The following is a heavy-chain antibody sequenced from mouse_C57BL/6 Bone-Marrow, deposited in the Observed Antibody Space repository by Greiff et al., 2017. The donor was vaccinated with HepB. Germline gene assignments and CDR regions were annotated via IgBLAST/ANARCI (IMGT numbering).Heavy chain of an antibody. CDR1: GFSLTSYG. CDR2: IWGDGST. D-gene: IGHD1-1*01. Sequence: QVQLQQSGPGLVAPSQSLSITCTVSGFSLTSYGVSWVRQPPGKGLEWLGVIWGDGSTNYHSALISRLSISKDNSKSQVFLKLNSLQTDDTATYYCAKGGLFITTVVATNYYAMDYWGQGTSVTVSS. V-gene: IGHV2-3*01. CDR3: AKGGLFITTVVATNYYAMDY. J-gene: IGHJ4*01.